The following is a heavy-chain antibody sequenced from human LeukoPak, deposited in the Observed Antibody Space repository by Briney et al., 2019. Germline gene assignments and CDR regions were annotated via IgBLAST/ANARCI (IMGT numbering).Heavy chain of an antibody. J-gene: IGHJ6*04. Sequence: GGSLRLSCAASGFTFSSYVMSWVRQAPGKGLEWVSGISGSGGSTKYADSVKGRFTISRDNSKNTLYLQMNSLRAEDTAVYYCARFLWTPYGMDVWGKGTTVTVSS. V-gene: IGHV3-23*01. D-gene: IGHD3-10*01. CDR3: ARFLWTPYGMDV. CDR1: GFTFSSYV. CDR2: ISGSGGST.